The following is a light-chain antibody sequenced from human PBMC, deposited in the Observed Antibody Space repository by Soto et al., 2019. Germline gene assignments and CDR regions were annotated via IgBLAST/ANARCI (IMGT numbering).Light chain of an antibody. Sequence: DIQMNQSPSTLSAPVGDRXTITCRSSQGSNGYLVWYQQIQGKAPKGMTYAASSLQRGGPSRFSGSGSVTEFTLTISSLQPEDFATYYGLQHNSYPWTVGQGTKVDIK. CDR2: AAS. V-gene: IGKV1-17*01. CDR3: LQHNSYPWT. J-gene: IGKJ1*01. CDR1: QGSNGY.